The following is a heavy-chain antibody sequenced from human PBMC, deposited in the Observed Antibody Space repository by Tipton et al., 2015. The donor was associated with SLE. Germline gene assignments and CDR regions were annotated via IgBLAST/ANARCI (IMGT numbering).Heavy chain of an antibody. V-gene: IGHV4-30-2*01. D-gene: IGHD6-13*01. J-gene: IGHJ6*02. Sequence: TLSLTYAVSGGSISSGGYSWSWIRQPPGKGLEWIGFLYPSGSTYYNPSLKSRVTISVHRSKNQLSLRLNSVTAADTAVYYCARSPRGGYYYYGMDVWGQGTTVTVSS. CDR1: GGSISSGGYS. CDR3: ARSPRGGYYYYGMDV. CDR2: LYPSGST.